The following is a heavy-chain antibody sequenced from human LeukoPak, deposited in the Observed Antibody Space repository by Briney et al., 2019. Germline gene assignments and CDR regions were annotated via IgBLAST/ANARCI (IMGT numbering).Heavy chain of an antibody. CDR2: FDPEDDET. CDR1: GYTLTKLS. V-gene: IGHV1-24*01. J-gene: IGHJ4*02. CDR3: ARDVGYLDY. Sequence: ASVKVSCKVSGYTLTKLSMHWVRQAPGKGLEWMGGFDPEDDETIYAQKFQGRLTMTEDTATDTAYMELSSLRSEDTAVYYCARDVGYLDYWGQGTLVTVSS.